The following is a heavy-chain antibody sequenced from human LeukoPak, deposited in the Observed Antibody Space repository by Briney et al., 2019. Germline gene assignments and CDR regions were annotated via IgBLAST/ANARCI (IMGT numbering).Heavy chain of an antibody. CDR1: GGSISSYY. D-gene: IGHD3-16*01. V-gene: IGHV4-4*09. CDR3: ARASWVSSADAVW. CDR2: IYSSGST. Sequence: PSETLSLTCTVSGGSISSYYWNWIWQSPGKGLEWIGYIYSSGSTTYNPSLKSRVTMSVDTSKNQFSLKLSSVTAADTAVYYCARASWVSSADAVWWGQGTVVTVSS. J-gene: IGHJ4*02.